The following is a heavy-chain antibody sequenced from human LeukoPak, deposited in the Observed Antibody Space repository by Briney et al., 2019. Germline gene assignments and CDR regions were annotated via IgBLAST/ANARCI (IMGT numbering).Heavy chain of an antibody. CDR3: AREVAAAGTNAYYYYYYMDV. V-gene: IGHV3-43D*03. CDR2: ISWDGGST. CDR1: GFTFDDYA. J-gene: IGHJ6*03. D-gene: IGHD6-13*01. Sequence: GGSLRLSCAASGFTFDDYAMHWVRHAPGKGLEWVSLISWDGGSTYYADSVKGRFTISRDNAKNSLYLQMNSLRAEDTAVYYCAREVAAAGTNAYYYYYYMDVWGKGTTVTISS.